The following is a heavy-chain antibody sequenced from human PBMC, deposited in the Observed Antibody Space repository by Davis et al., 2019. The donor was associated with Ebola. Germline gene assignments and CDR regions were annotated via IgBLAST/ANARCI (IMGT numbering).Heavy chain of an antibody. CDR1: GGSISSSNW. CDR2: IYHSGST. D-gene: IGHD6-19*01. CDR3: AIPSGRYYYYYGMDV. Sequence: SETLSLTCAVSGGSISSSNWWSWVRQPPGKGLEWIGEIYHSGSTNYNPSLKSRVTISVDKSKNQFSLKLSSVTAADTAVYYCAIPSGRYYYYYGMDVWGQGTTVTVSS. V-gene: IGHV4-4*02. J-gene: IGHJ6*02.